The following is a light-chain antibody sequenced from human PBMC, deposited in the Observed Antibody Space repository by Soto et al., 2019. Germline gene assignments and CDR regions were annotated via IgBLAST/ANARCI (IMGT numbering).Light chain of an antibody. CDR2: SNN. J-gene: IGLJ2*01. V-gene: IGLV1-47*02. CDR1: SSNIGGTNY. CDR3: SSWAMRLGPVV. Sequence: QSVLTQPPSASGTPGQKVFISCSGSSSNIGGTNYAYWYQQLPGAAPKLLMHSNNLRPSGVPERISGSKFGTAASLAISGLGSEYGCVIYCSSWAMRLGPVVFGGGTKRTV.